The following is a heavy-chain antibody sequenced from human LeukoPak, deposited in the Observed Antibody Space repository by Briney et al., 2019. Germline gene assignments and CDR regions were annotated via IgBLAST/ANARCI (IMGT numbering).Heavy chain of an antibody. CDR3: ARGRCSSTSCYDYYYYMDV. CDR1: GGSFSGYY. Sequence: SETLSLTCAVYGGSFSGYYWSWIPQPPGKGLEWIGEINHSGSTNYNPSLKSRVTISVDTSKNQFSLKLSSVTAADTAVYYCARGRCSSTSCYDYYYYMDVWGKGTTVTVSS. D-gene: IGHD2-2*01. CDR2: INHSGST. J-gene: IGHJ6*03. V-gene: IGHV4-34*01.